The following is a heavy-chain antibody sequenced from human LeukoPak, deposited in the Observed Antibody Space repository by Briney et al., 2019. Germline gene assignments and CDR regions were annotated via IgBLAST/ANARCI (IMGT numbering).Heavy chain of an antibody. J-gene: IGHJ4*02. CDR3: ARIGERIFPDY. D-gene: IGHD2-15*01. V-gene: IGHV4-31*03. CDR1: GGSISSGGYY. CDR2: IYYSGST. Sequence: SETLSLTCTVSGGSISSGGYYWSWIRQHPGKGLEWIGYIYYSGSTYYNPSLKSRVTISVDTSKNQFSLKLSSVTAADTAVYHCARIGERIFPDYWGQGTLVTVSS.